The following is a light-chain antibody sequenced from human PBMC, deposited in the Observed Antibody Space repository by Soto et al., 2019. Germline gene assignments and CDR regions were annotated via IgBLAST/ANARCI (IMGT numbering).Light chain of an antibody. CDR1: QSVSNNY. V-gene: IGKV3-20*01. CDR2: GAS. CDR3: PQYGSSGS. J-gene: IGKJ3*01. Sequence: DIVSPRCRGTLSQSPGERATLSCRASQSVSNNYLAWYQQKPGQAPRLLIYGASNRATGIPDRFSGSGSGTDFTLTISRLEPEDFAVYYGPQYGSSGSFGLGTKVNIK.